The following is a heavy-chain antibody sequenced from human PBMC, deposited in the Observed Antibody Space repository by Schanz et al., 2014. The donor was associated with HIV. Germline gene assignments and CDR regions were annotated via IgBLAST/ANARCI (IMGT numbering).Heavy chain of an antibody. CDR2: IYYDGTNK. CDR3: ASLYAGSF. J-gene: IGHJ4*02. D-gene: IGHD1-26*01. V-gene: IGHV3-33*01. CDR1: GFSFRTFG. Sequence: QVQLVESGGGVVQPGRSLRLSCVASGFSFRTFGMHWVRQAPGKGLEWVALIYYDGTNKYYTDSVKGRFTISRDNSKNTLFLQMTSLRAEDTALYYCASLYAGSFWGQGTLVTVSS.